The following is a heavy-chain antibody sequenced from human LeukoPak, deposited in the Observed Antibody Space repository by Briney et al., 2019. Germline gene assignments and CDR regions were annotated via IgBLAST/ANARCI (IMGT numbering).Heavy chain of an antibody. CDR1: GFAFSSFW. CDR2: INGDGSST. Sequence: GGSLRLSCAASGFAFSSFWMHWVRQAPGKGLVWVSRINGDGSSTSYADSVKGRFTVSRDNAKNTLYLQMNSLRAEDTAVYYCARSSSTSCFYWGQGTLVTVSS. D-gene: IGHD2-2*01. J-gene: IGHJ4*02. V-gene: IGHV3-74*01. CDR3: ARSSSTSCFY.